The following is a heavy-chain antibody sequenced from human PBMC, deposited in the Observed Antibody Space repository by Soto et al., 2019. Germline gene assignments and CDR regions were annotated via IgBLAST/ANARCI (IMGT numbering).Heavy chain of an antibody. J-gene: IGHJ4*02. CDR3: AAVGGDNNWEFFEY. CDR1: GYRFSRYD. D-gene: IGHD1-20*01. Sequence: ASVKVSCKTSGYRFSRYDINWVRQAPGQGLEWMGWTSPKSGNTGYAQKFRGRVTLTMDASISTAYMELRSLTSDDTAVYYCAAVGGDNNWEFFEYWGQGTLVSVSS. CDR2: TSPKSGNT. V-gene: IGHV1-8*01.